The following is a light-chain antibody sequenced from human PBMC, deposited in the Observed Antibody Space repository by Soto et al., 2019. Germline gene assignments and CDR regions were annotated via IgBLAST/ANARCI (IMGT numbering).Light chain of an antibody. CDR2: DAS. Sequence: EIVLTQSPATLSLSPGERATLSCRASQSVSSSYLAWYQQKAGQAPRLLIYDASNRATGIPARFSGSGSGTDFTLTISSLEPEDFAVYYCQQRSNWPPWTFGQGTKVDVK. CDR1: QSVSSSY. V-gene: IGKV3-11*01. J-gene: IGKJ1*01. CDR3: QQRSNWPPWT.